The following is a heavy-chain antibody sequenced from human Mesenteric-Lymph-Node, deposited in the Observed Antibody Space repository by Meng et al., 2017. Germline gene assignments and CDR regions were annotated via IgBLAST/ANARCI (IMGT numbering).Heavy chain of an antibody. CDR3: VNRACLES. J-gene: IGHJ5*02. V-gene: IGHV3-23*04. CDR2: ILNRYRST. CDR1: DFSFSDQS. Sequence: RVESGGGLGQPCAALGCSCGGSDFSFSDQSTSWVRQAPGKGLEWVSFILNRYRSTQYADSVEARLSIFRDKSKNTLYLQMSSLRVDDTAVYYCVNRACLESWGQGTLVTVSS. D-gene: IGHD5-24*01.